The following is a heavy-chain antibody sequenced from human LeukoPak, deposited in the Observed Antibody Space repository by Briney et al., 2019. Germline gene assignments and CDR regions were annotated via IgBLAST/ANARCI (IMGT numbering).Heavy chain of an antibody. Sequence: ASVKVSCKASGGTFSSYDISWVRQAPGQGLEWMGGIMPMFGKTNYAQKFQGRVTTTADKATSTAYMELSSLRSEDTAVYYCARGLSAAAGYWGQGTLVTVSS. D-gene: IGHD6-13*01. V-gene: IGHV1-69*06. J-gene: IGHJ4*02. CDR3: ARGLSAAAGY. CDR2: IMPMFGKT. CDR1: GGTFSSYD.